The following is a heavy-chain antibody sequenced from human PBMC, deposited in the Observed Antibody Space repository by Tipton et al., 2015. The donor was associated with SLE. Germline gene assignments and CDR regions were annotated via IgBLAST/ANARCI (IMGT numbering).Heavy chain of an antibody. CDR2: IIPVFGTP. D-gene: IGHD2-21*01. J-gene: IGHJ4*02. CDR1: GSGYSFTGFY. CDR3: ARAYSTSSVFDY. V-gene: IGHV1-69*05. Sequence: QLVQSGAEVKKPGASVKVSCKSSGSGYSFTGFYFHWVRQAPGQGLECMGGIIPVFGTPNYVQKFQGRVTITTDESTNTSYMELSSLTSDDTAVYYCARAYSTSSVFDYWGQGTLVTVSS.